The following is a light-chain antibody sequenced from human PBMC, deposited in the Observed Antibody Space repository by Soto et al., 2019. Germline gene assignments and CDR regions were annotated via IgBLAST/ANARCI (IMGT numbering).Light chain of an antibody. Sequence: EIVMTQSPATLSVSPGERLTLSCRASQSVSSNLAWYQQKPGQAPRLLIYGASTRATGIPARFSGSGSGTEFTLTISSLQSEYFAVYYCQQYNNWPPLTFGGGTKVEIK. V-gene: IGKV3-15*01. CDR2: GAS. CDR1: QSVSSN. J-gene: IGKJ4*01. CDR3: QQYNNWPPLT.